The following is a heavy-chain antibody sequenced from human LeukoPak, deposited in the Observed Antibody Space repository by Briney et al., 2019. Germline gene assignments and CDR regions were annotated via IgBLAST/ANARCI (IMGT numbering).Heavy chain of an antibody. CDR2: ISSSGDTT. CDR3: AKGRGILSPDY. J-gene: IGHJ4*02. Sequence: PGGSLRLSCAASGFTFSSYAMTWVRQAPGKGLEWVSAISSSGDTTYYADSVKGRFTISRDNSKNTLYLQMNFLRAEDTAVYYCAKGRGILSPDYWGQGTLVTVSS. V-gene: IGHV3-23*01. CDR1: GFTFSSYA. D-gene: IGHD2-15*01.